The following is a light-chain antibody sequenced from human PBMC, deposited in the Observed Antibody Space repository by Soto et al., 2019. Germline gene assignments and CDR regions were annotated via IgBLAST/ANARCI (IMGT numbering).Light chain of an antibody. CDR1: QSISSW. J-gene: IGKJ4*01. CDR3: HQYNSYPLT. Sequence: DIQMTQSPSTLSASVGDRVTITCRASQSISSWLAWYQQKPGKAPKLLIYKASSLESGVPSRFSGSGSGTEFTLTISSLQPDDFATYYSHQYNSYPLTFGGGTKVEIK. V-gene: IGKV1-5*03. CDR2: KAS.